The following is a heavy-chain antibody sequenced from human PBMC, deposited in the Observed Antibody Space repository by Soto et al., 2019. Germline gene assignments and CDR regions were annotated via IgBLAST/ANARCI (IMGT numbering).Heavy chain of an antibody. CDR2: IWYDGSDK. V-gene: IGHV3-33*01. J-gene: IGHJ4*02. CDR1: GFTFSSFG. D-gene: IGHD3-10*01. Sequence: QVQLVESGGGVVQPGRSLRLSCAASGFTFSSFGMHWVRQAAGKGLEWVAVIWYDGSDKYYGDSVKGRFTISRDNSKDTLYLQMRSLRCEDTAVYYCARAPGPYGSVIYAPFDYWGQGTLVTVSS. CDR3: ARAPGPYGSVIYAPFDY.